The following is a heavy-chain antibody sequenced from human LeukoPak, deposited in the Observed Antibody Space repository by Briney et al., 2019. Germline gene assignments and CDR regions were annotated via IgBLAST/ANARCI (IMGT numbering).Heavy chain of an antibody. CDR3: AKGSEYCSRTTCYPIDY. D-gene: IGHD2-2*01. Sequence: GGSLRLSCAASGFTFSSQAMGWVRQAPGKGLEWVSAISGSGDYTYYIDSVKGRFTISRDNSKNTLSLQMSSLRAEDTALYYCAKGSEYCSRTTCYPIDYWGQGILVTVSS. V-gene: IGHV3-23*01. CDR2: ISGSGDYT. J-gene: IGHJ4*02. CDR1: GFTFSSQA.